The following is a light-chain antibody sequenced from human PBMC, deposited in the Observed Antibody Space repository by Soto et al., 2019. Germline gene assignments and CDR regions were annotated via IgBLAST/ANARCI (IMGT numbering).Light chain of an antibody. CDR1: QGISNY. CDR3: HKYDSAPWT. CDR2: AAS. V-gene: IGKV1-27*01. J-gene: IGKJ1*01. Sequence: DIQMTQSPSSLSASVRDRVTITCRASQGISNYLAWYQQKPGKVPKLLISAASTLQSGVPSRFSGSGSGTDFTLTISSLQPEDVATYYYHKYDSAPWTFGQGTKVEI.